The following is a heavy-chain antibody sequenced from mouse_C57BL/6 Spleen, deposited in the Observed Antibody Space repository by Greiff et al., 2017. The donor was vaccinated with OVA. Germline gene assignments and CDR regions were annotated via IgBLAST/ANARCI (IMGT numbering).Heavy chain of an antibody. CDR3: ARGGLSVVARENFDY. D-gene: IGHD1-1*01. J-gene: IGHJ2*01. Sequence: VQLQQSGAELVKPGASVKMSCKASGYTFTSYWITWVKQRPGQGLEWIGDIYPGSGSTNYNEKFKSKATLTVDTSSSTAYMQLSSLTSEDSAVYYCARGGLSVVARENFDYWGQGTTLTVSS. CDR2: IYPGSGST. V-gene: IGHV1-55*01. CDR1: GYTFTSYW.